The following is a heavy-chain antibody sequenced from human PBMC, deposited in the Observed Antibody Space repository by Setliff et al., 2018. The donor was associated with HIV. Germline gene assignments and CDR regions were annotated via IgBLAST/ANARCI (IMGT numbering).Heavy chain of an antibody. V-gene: IGHV4-39*07. Sequence: SETLSLTCTVSGGSISSSSYYWGWIRQPPGKGLEWIGSIYYSGSTDYNSSLRSRVTISVDTSKNQISLKLTSVTAADTAVYYCARDRSNWNYGKNYMDVWGKGTTVTVSS. CDR1: GGSISSSSYY. CDR2: IYYSGST. CDR3: ARDRSNWNYGKNYMDV. D-gene: IGHD1-7*01. J-gene: IGHJ6*03.